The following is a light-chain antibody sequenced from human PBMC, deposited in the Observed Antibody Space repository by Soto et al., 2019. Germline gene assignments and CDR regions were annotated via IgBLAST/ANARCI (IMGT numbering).Light chain of an antibody. V-gene: IGKV1-39*01. CDR1: QSINNI. CDR2: DAF. Sequence: DIQMTQSPSSLSASVGDSVTISCRASQSINNILHWYQQKPGKAPKPLIYDAFSLQSGVPSRFSGGGSGTEFTLTISSLQPEDCATYDFQQGHNIPLTFGGGTKVELK. CDR3: QQGHNIPLT. J-gene: IGKJ4*01.